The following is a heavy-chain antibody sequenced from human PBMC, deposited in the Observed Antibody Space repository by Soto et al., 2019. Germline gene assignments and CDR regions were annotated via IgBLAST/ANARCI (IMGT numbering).Heavy chain of an antibody. D-gene: IGHD1-20*01. CDR1: GASISGSYYY. Sequence: PSETLSLTCAVSGASISGSYYYWAWLRQSPGKGPEWIGSVFYTGFTSYNPSLESRVSVSVDTSKSQFSLKLGAVTAADTAVYYCATSQKGYNWNYFDHWGQGALVTVS. V-gene: IGHV4-39*01. CDR2: VFYTGFT. J-gene: IGHJ4*02. CDR3: ATSQKGYNWNYFDH.